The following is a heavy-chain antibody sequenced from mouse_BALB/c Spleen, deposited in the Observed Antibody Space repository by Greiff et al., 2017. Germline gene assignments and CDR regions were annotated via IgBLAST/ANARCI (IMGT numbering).Heavy chain of an antibody. V-gene: IGHV1S137*01. CDR2: ISTYYGDA. J-gene: IGHJ3*01. D-gene: IGHD2-1*01. Sequence: QVHVKQSGAELVRPGVSVKISCKGSGYTFTDYAMHWVKQSHAKSLEWIGVISTYYGDASYNQKFKGKATMTVDKSSSTAYMELARLTSEDSAIYYCARDGNYVAWFAYWGQGTLVTVSA. CDR3: ARDGNYVAWFAY. CDR1: GYTFTDYA.